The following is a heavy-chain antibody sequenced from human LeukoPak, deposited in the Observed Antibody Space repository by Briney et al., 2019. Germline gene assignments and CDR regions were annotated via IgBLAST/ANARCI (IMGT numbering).Heavy chain of an antibody. J-gene: IGHJ5*02. CDR3: ATVGSRANWNDVASWFDP. D-gene: IGHD1-1*01. CDR1: GYTLTELS. Sequence: ASVKVSCKVSGYTLTELSMHWVRQAPGKGLEWRGGFDPEDGETIYAQKFQGRVTMTEDTSTDTAYMELSSLRSEDTAVYYCATVGSRANWNDVASWFDPWGQGTLVTVSS. CDR2: FDPEDGET. V-gene: IGHV1-24*01.